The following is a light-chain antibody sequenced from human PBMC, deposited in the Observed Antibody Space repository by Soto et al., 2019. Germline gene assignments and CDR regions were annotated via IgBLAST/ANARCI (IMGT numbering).Light chain of an antibody. Sequence: QSALTQPASVSGSPGQSITISCTGTSSGVGGYNYVSWYQQHPGKAPKLMIYEVTNRPSGVSYRCSGSKSGNTASLTISGLQADDEADYYCTSYTGSSTLLFFGRGTKLTVL. J-gene: IGLJ2*01. V-gene: IGLV2-14*01. CDR3: TSYTGSSTLLF. CDR1: SSGVGGYNY. CDR2: EVT.